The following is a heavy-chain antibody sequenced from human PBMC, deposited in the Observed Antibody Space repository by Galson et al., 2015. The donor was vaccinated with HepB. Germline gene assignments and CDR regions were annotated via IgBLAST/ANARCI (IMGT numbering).Heavy chain of an antibody. CDR2: MTPNSGNT. V-gene: IGHV1-8*01. J-gene: IGHJ5*02. CDR1: GYIFTSYD. Sequence: SVKVSCKASGYIFTSYDINWVRQATGQGLEWMGWMTPNSGNTGYAQKFQGRVTMTWNTSIRTAYMELSSLRSEDTAVYYCARVGELQPQHAGIDPWGQGTMVTVSS. CDR3: ARVGELQPQHAGIDP. D-gene: IGHD1-7*01.